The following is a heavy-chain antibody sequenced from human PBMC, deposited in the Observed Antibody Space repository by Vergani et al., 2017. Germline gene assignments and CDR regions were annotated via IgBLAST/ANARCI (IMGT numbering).Heavy chain of an antibody. D-gene: IGHD4-17*01. Sequence: QVQLVESGGGVVQPGRSLRLSCAASGFTFSSYGMHWVRQAPGKGLEWVAVISYDGSNKYYVDSVKGRFTISRDNSKNTLYLQMNSLRAEDTAVYYCAKESADYGDYVIDYWGQGTLVTVSS. CDR3: AKESADYGDYVIDY. CDR1: GFTFSSYG. CDR2: ISYDGSNK. J-gene: IGHJ4*02. V-gene: IGHV3-30*18.